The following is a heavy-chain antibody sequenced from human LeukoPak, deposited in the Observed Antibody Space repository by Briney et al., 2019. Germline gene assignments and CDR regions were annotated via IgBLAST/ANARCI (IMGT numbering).Heavy chain of an antibody. CDR1: GFTFSSYS. V-gene: IGHV3-21*01. CDR3: ARNLITFGGVIANALDY. D-gene: IGHD3-16*02. CDR2: ISSRSSYI. Sequence: GGSLRLSCAASGFTFSSYSTNWVRQAPGKGLEWVSSISSRSSYIYYADSVKGRFTISRDNAKNSLHLQMNSLRAEDTAVYYCARNLITFGGVIANALDYWGQGTLVTVSS. J-gene: IGHJ4*02.